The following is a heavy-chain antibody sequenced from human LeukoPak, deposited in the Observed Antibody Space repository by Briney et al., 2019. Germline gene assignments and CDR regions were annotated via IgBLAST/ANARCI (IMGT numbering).Heavy chain of an antibody. Sequence: SETLSLTCSVSGGLISSSGNFYWGWIRQVPGKGLEWIGSVYYTGYSYNNPSLKSRVTVSVDTSKNQFSLKLNSVTAADTAIYYCARQGAITARRTHYYAMDVWGPGTTVTVSS. CDR3: ARQGAITARRTHYYAMDV. J-gene: IGHJ6*02. V-gene: IGHV4-39*01. CDR2: VYYTGYS. D-gene: IGHD1-20*01. CDR1: GGLISSSGNFY.